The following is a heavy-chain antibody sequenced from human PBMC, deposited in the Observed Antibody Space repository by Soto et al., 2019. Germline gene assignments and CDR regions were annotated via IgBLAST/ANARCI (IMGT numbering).Heavy chain of an antibody. Sequence: QVQLVESGGGLVKPGGSLRLSCAVSGFTFSDYYMTWIRQAPGTGREWVSYISSSTSHTNYADSVKGRITISRDKAKNSLFLQRNSLRAEDTAVYYCARGRGAAADYFDFWGQGTLVTVSS. J-gene: IGHJ4*02. CDR1: GFTFSDYY. CDR2: ISSSTSHT. D-gene: IGHD6-13*01. CDR3: ARGRGAAADYFDF. V-gene: IGHV3-11*05.